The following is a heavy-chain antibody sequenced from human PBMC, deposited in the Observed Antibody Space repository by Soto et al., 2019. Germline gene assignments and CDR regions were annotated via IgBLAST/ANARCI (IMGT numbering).Heavy chain of an antibody. Sequence: PSVTLSLTCTVSGASISGFYWSWIQKSAGKGLEWIGRIYATGTTDYNPSLKSRVMMSVDTSKKQFSLKLRSVTAADTAVYYCVRDGTKTLRDWFDPWGQGISVTVSS. J-gene: IGHJ5*02. D-gene: IGHD1-1*01. CDR3: VRDGTKTLRDWFDP. V-gene: IGHV4-4*07. CDR1: GASISGFY. CDR2: IYATGTT.